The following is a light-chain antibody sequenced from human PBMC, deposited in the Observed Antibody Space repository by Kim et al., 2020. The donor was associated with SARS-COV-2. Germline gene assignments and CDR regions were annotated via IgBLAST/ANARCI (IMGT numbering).Light chain of an antibody. J-gene: IGLJ3*02. CDR2: RNN. CDR1: SNNVEHQG. Sequence: RHTATLTCTGNSNNVEHQGAAWLQQHQGHPPKLLSYRNNNRPSGISERFSASRSGNTASLTITGLQPEDEADYYCSAWDNSLNAWVFGGGTQLTVL. CDR3: SAWDNSLNAWV. V-gene: IGLV10-54*01.